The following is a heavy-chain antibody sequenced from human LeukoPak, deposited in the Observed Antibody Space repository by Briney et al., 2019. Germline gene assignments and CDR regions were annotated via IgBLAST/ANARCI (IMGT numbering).Heavy chain of an antibody. CDR1: GYTFTSYA. Sequence: ASVKVSCKASGYTFTSYAISWVRQAPGQGLEWMGGIIPIFSTANYALKFQGRVTITTDESTSTAYMELSSLRSEDTAVYYCARAGIAARGDNYYMDVWGKGTTVTVSS. V-gene: IGHV1-69*05. CDR3: ARAGIAARGDNYYMDV. CDR2: IIPIFSTA. J-gene: IGHJ6*03. D-gene: IGHD6-13*01.